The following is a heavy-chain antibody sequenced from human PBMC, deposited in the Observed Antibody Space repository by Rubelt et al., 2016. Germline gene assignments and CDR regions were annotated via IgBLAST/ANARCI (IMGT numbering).Heavy chain of an antibody. CDR2: LYTTGNT. V-gene: IGHV4-39*07. CDR3: ATGLQAQRSLDY. D-gene: IGHD3-16*01. CDR1: GGSISSRTYY. Sequence: QLQLQESGPGLVKPSETLSLTCSVSGGSISSRTYYWGWVRQPPGKGLEWIANLYTTGNTDYNPSLKSRVTMSVDTSKNPFSLRLTSGTAAERAAYYCATGLQAQRSLDYWGQGTLVTVSS. J-gene: IGHJ4*02.